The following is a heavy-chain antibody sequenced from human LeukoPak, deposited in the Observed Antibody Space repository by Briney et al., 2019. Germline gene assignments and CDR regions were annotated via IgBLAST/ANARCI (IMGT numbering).Heavy chain of an antibody. V-gene: IGHV1-69*13. J-gene: IGHJ5*02. Sequence: GASVKVSCKASGGTFSSYAISWVRQAPGQGLEWMGGIIPIFGTANYAQKFQGRVTITADESTSTAYMELSSLRSEDTAVYYCARHNYDFWSGNNWFDPWGQGTLVTVSS. CDR1: GGTFSSYA. D-gene: IGHD3-3*01. CDR3: ARHNYDFWSGNNWFDP. CDR2: IIPIFGTA.